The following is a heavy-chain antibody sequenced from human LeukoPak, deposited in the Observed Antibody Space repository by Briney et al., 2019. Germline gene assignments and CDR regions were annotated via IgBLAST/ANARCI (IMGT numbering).Heavy chain of an antibody. Sequence: SETLSLTCSVSGGPVTGFYWSWIRQPPGEGLEWIGYVSHTGTINYSPSLKTRVTMSVDASRNQFSLELVSVTAADTAVYYCARDRGSTGYFYLDSWGQGILVTVSS. CDR3: ARDRGSTGYFYLDS. V-gene: IGHV4-59*02. J-gene: IGHJ4*02. CDR2: VSHTGTI. D-gene: IGHD6-19*01. CDR1: GGPVTGFY.